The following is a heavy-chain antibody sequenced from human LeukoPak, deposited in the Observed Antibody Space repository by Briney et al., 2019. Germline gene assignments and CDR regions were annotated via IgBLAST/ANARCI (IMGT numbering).Heavy chain of an antibody. CDR2: IYYSGST. CDR1: VRSISSYY. Sequence: SETLSLTCTVSVRSISSYYWSWIRQPPGKGLEWIGYIYYSGSTNYNPSLKSRVTISVDTSKNQFSLKLSSVSAADTAVYYCARGLGRIGNWFDPWGQGTLVTVSS. J-gene: IGHJ5*02. D-gene: IGHD7-27*01. V-gene: IGHV4-59*01. CDR3: ARGLGRIGNWFDP.